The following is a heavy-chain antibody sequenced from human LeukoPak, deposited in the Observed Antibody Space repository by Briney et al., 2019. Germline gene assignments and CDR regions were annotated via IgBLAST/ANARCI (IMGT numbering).Heavy chain of an antibody. CDR1: GFTFSSHA. D-gene: IGHD5-12*01. CDR3: ASFSGYALDY. J-gene: IGHJ4*02. CDR2: ISFDGRSE. Sequence: PGGSLRLSCAASGFTFSSHAMHWVRQSPGKGLEWVTVISFDGRSEYYADSVKGRFTISRDNSRNTLYLQMNSLRTEDTAVYYCASFSGYALDYWGQGTLVTVSS. V-gene: IGHV3-30*04.